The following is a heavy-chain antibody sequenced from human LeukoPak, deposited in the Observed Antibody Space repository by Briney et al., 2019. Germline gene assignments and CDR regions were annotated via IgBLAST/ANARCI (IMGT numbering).Heavy chain of an antibody. J-gene: IGHJ5*02. CDR2: IYWNDDK. CDR3: AHNVGGYSYGNKENWFDP. D-gene: IGHD5-18*01. CDR1: GFSLSTSGMG. Sequence: SGPTLVNPTQTLTLTCTFSGFSLSTSGMGVGWIRQPPGKALEWLALIYWNDDKRYSPSLKSRLTITKDTSKNQVVLTMTNMDPVDTATYYCAHNVGGYSYGNKENWFDPWGQGTLVTVSS. V-gene: IGHV2-5*01.